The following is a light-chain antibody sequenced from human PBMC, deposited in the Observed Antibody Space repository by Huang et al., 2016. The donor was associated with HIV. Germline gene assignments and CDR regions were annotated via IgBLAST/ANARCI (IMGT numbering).Light chain of an antibody. J-gene: IGKJ1*01. CDR1: QSVGSN. Sequence: ETLMTQSPATLSVSPGERVTLSCRASQSVGSNLAWYQQKPGQPPRLLSHGALTRATGIPPRFSGSGSGTEFSLTISSLQSEDFAVYYCQHYNKWPTFGPGTKVEIK. CDR2: GAL. CDR3: QHYNKWPT. V-gene: IGKV3-15*01.